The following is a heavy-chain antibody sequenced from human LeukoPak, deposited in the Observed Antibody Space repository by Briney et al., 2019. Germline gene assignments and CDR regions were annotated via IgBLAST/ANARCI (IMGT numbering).Heavy chain of an antibody. Sequence: PGGSLRLSCAASGFTFSSYAMHWVRQAPGKGLEWVAVISYDGSNKYYADSVKGRFTISRDNSKNTLYLQMNSLRAEDTAVYYCARAGGGSYYYYYYMDVWGKGTTVTVSS. J-gene: IGHJ6*03. V-gene: IGHV3-30*04. CDR1: GFTFSSYA. CDR3: ARAGGGSYYYYYYMDV. CDR2: ISYDGSNK. D-gene: IGHD5-24*01.